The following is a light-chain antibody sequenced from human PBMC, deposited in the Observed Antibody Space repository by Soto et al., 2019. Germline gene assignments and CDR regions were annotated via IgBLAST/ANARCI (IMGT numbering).Light chain of an antibody. CDR2: RDT. CDR1: NIGSKN. V-gene: IGLV3-9*01. J-gene: IGLJ2*01. CDR3: QVWDSSLVV. Sequence: SYELTQPLSVSVALGQTARITCGGNNIGSKNVHWYQQKPGQAPVVVIYRDTNRPSGIPERFSGSSSGNTATLTISRAQAADDADYYCQVWDSSLVVFGGGTKLTVL.